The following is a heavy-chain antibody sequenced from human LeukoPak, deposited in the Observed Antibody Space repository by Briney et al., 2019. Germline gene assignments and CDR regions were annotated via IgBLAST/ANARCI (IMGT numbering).Heavy chain of an antibody. CDR3: AKDHLSYYYGSCDAFDI. D-gene: IGHD3-10*01. Sequence: GGSLRLSCAASGFTFSSYAMSWVRQAPGKGLEWVSAISGSGGSTYYADSVKGWFTISRDNSKNTLYLQMNSLRAEDTAVYYCAKDHLSYYYGSCDAFDIWGQGTMVTVSS. CDR1: GFTFSSYA. CDR2: ISGSGGST. V-gene: IGHV3-23*01. J-gene: IGHJ3*02.